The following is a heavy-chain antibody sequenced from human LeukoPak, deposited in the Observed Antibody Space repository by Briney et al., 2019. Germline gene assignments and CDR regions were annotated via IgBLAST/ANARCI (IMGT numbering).Heavy chain of an antibody. J-gene: IGHJ4*02. Sequence: SVKVSCKASGGTFSSYAISWVPQAPGQGLEWTGRIIPIFGIANYAQKFQGRVTITADKSTSTAYMELSSLRSEDTAVYYCARLWFGESTFDYWGQGTLVTVSS. CDR1: GGTFSSYA. CDR2: IIPIFGIA. CDR3: ARLWFGESTFDY. V-gene: IGHV1-69*04. D-gene: IGHD3-10*01.